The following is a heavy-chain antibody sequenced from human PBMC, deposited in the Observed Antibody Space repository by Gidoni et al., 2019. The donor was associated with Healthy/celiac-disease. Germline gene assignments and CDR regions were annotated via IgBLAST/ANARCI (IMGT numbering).Heavy chain of an antibody. Sequence: QLQLQESGPGLVTPSETLSLTCTVSGGSISSSSYYWGWIRQPPGKGLEWIGCIYYSGSTYYNPSLKSRVTISVDTSKNQFSLKLSSVTAADTAVYYCARDPLILHYYDSSGYNGWIDYWGQGTLVTVSS. D-gene: IGHD3-22*01. J-gene: IGHJ4*02. CDR3: ARDPLILHYYDSSGYNGWIDY. CDR1: GGSISSSSYY. CDR2: IYYSGST. V-gene: IGHV4-39*07.